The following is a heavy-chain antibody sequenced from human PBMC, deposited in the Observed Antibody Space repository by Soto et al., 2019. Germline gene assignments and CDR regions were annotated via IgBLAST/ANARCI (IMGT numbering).Heavy chain of an antibody. V-gene: IGHV1-69*01. D-gene: IGHD5-12*01. CDR3: ARDKEDIVATIYYYYGMDV. CDR1: GGTFSSYA. Sequence: QVQLVQSGAEVKKPGSSVKVSCKASGGTFSSYAISWVRQAPGQGLEWMGGIIPIFGTANYAQKFQGRVTITADESTSKAYMELSRLRSEDTAVYYGARDKEDIVATIYYYYGMDVWGQGTTVTVSS. CDR2: IIPIFGTA. J-gene: IGHJ6*02.